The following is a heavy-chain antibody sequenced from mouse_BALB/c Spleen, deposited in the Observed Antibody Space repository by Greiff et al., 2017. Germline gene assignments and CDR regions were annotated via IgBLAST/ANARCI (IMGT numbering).Heavy chain of an antibody. CDR1: GFTFTDYY. J-gene: IGHJ2*01. Sequence: EVKLVESGGGLVQPGGSLRLSCATSGFTFTDYYMSWVRQPPGKALEWLGFIRNKANGYTTEYSASVKGRFTISRDNSQSILYLQMNTLRAEDSATYDCARDYYDDDEGGVGYYFDYWGQGTTLTVSS. CDR2: IRNKANGYTT. D-gene: IGHD2-4*01. CDR3: ARDYYDDDEGGVGYYFDY. V-gene: IGHV7-3*02.